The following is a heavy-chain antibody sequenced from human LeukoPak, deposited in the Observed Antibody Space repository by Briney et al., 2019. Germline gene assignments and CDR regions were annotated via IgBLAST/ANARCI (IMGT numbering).Heavy chain of an antibody. Sequence: SETLSLTCTVSGASVSSSGYYWSWIRQPPGKGLEWIGYIYHSGSTNYNPSLKSRVTISVDTPKNQFSLKLTSMTAADTAVYYCGRETIAATGTSVFFDYWGQGTLVTVSS. CDR2: IYHSGST. V-gene: IGHV4-61*08. J-gene: IGHJ4*02. CDR3: GRETIAATGTSVFFDY. CDR1: GASVSSSGYY. D-gene: IGHD6-13*01.